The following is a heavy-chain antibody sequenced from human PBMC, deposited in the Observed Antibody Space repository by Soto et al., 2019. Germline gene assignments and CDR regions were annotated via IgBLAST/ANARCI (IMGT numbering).Heavy chain of an antibody. CDR1: GYTFTGYY. CDR3: ARAKFGXSIYYYDSSGPRGAFDI. J-gene: IGHJ3*02. D-gene: IGHD3-22*01. Sequence: ASVKVSCKASGYTFTGYYMHWVRQAPGQGLEWKGWINPNSGGTNYAQKFQGRVTMTRDTSISTAYMELSRLRSDDTAVYYYARAKFGXSIYYYDSSGPRGAFDIWGQGTMVTVSS. V-gene: IGHV1-2*02. CDR2: INPNSGGT.